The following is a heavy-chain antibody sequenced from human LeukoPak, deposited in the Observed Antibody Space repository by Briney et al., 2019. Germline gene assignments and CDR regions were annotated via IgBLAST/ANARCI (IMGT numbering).Heavy chain of an antibody. CDR2: ISWNSGII. CDR1: GFTFDDYA. Sequence: GGSLRLSCAASGFTFDDYAMHWVRQVPGKGLEWVSGISWNSGIIAYADSVKGRFTTSRDNVKNSLYLQMNSLRAEDTALYYCAKDVGADPNNWFDPWGQGSLVTVSS. CDR3: AKDVGADPNNWFDP. D-gene: IGHD1-26*01. V-gene: IGHV3-9*01. J-gene: IGHJ5*02.